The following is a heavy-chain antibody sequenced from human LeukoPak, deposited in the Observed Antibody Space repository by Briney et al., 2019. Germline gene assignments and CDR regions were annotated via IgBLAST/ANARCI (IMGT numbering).Heavy chain of an antibody. CDR2: IKRDGSEK. CDR3: ASDGGPFDY. D-gene: IGHD3-16*01. V-gene: IGHV3-7*01. CDR1: GFTFSSSW. Sequence: AGGSLRLSCAASGFTFSSSWMSWVRQAPGRGLEWVANIKRDGSEKYYVDSVKGRFTISRDDAKKSVYLQMNSLRAEDTAVYYCASDGGPFDYWGQGTLVTVSS. J-gene: IGHJ4*02.